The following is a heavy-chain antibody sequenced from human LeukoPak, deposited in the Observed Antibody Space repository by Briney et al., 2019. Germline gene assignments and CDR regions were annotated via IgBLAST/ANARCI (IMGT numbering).Heavy chain of an antibody. Sequence: ASVKVSCKVSGYTLTRYYLHWVRQAPGQGLEWLGWINPNGGGTNCAEKFRGRVTMTSDTSISTAYIELSGLRPDDTAIYFCARGAENIVITETSYFYYMDVWGRGTTVTVSS. CDR2: INPNGGGT. J-gene: IGHJ6*03. V-gene: IGHV1-2*02. D-gene: IGHD5-12*01. CDR3: ARGAENIVITETSYFYYMDV. CDR1: GYTLTRYY.